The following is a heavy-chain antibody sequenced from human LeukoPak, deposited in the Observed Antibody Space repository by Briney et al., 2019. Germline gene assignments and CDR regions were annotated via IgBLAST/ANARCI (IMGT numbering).Heavy chain of an antibody. CDR2: ISSSSSYI. CDR3: ARGPAYSSGWSLDY. Sequence: GGSLRLSCAASGFTFSSYSMNWVRQAPGKGLEWVSSISSSSSYIYYADSVKGRFTIFRDNAKNSLYLQMNSLRAEDTAVYYCARGPAYSSGWSLDYWGQGALVTVSS. V-gene: IGHV3-21*01. D-gene: IGHD6-19*01. CDR1: GFTFSSYS. J-gene: IGHJ4*02.